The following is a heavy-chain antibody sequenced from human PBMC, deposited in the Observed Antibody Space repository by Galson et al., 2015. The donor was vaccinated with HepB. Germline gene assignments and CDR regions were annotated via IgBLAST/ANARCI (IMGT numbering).Heavy chain of an antibody. D-gene: IGHD4-11*01. J-gene: IGHJ3*02. CDR1: GFTFDDYA. Sequence: SLRLSCAASGFTFDDYAMHWVRQAPGKGLEWVSGISWNSGSIGYADSVKGRFTISRDNAKNSLFLQMNSLRAEDTAVYYCARGHMGYSNRRGAFDIWGQGTMVTVSS. V-gene: IGHV3-9*01. CDR3: ARGHMGYSNRRGAFDI. CDR2: ISWNSGSI.